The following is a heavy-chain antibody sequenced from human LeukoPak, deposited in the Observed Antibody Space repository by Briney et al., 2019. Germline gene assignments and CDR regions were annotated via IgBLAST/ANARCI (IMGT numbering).Heavy chain of an antibody. V-gene: IGHV1-46*03. CDR3: ARERPDRRFFYDAFDI. J-gene: IGHJ3*02. Sequence: ASVEVSYKASGYTFTSYYIHWVRQAPGQGLEWMGIINPSGGNTFYAQNFQGRVTMTRDTSTTTVYMELSSLRSEDTAVYYCARERPDRRFFYDAFDIWGQGTVVTVSS. CDR2: INPSGGNT. D-gene: IGHD3-16*01. CDR1: GYTFTSYY.